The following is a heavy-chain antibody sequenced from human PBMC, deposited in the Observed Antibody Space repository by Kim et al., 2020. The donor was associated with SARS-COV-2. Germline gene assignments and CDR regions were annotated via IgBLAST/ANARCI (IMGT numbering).Heavy chain of an antibody. CDR3: ARYKPDSSSWKGFDP. J-gene: IGHJ5*02. CDR2: ISSSSSYI. CDR1: GFTFSSYS. D-gene: IGHD6-13*01. V-gene: IGHV3-21*01. Sequence: GGSLRLSCAASGFTFSSYSMNWVRQAPGKGLEWVSSISSSSSYIYYADSVKGRFTISRDNAKNSLYLQMNSLRAEDTAVYYCARYKPDSSSWKGFDPWGQGTLVTVSS.